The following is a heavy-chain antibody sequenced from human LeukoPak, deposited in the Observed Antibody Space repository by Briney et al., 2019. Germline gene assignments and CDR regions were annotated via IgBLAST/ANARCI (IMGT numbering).Heavy chain of an antibody. CDR3: AVTRASGYYLGRKGGFFDY. J-gene: IGHJ4*02. Sequence: GRSLRLSCAASGFTFSSYAMHWVRQAPGKGLEWVAVISYDGSIEDYADSVKGRFTISRDNSKNTLYLQMNSLRAEDTAVYYCAVTRASGYYLGRKGGFFDYWGQGTLVTVSS. D-gene: IGHD3-22*01. CDR1: GFTFSSYA. CDR2: ISYDGSIE. V-gene: IGHV3-30-3*01.